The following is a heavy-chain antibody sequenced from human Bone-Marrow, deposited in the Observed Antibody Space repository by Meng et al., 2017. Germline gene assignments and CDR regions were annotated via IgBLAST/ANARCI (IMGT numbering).Heavy chain of an antibody. J-gene: IGHJ6*02. CDR3: ARDIVKLFGGYGFYYYCGMDV. D-gene: IGHD3-16*02. Sequence: ASVKVSCKASGYTFTSYAMNWVRQAPGQGLEWMGWINTNTGNPTYAQGFTGRFVFSLDTSVSAAYLHISSLKAEDTAVYYCARDIVKLFGGYGFYYYCGMDVWGQGTTVTVSS. CDR1: GYTFTSYA. V-gene: IGHV7-4-1*02. CDR2: INTNTGNP.